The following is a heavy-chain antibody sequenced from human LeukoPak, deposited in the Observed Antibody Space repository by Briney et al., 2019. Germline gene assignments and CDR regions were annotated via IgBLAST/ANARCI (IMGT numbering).Heavy chain of an antibody. CDR2: IYPGDSRT. V-gene: IGHV5-51*01. CDR3: ACRKFSSPCYDP. Sequence: EEALQRSSQGSAFIFSTYWIGCVRQMPRKGREWLASIYPGDSRTRYNPSFQGQVTVAIDKTISSAYMEWSSLKASDSAMYDCACRKFSSPCYDPWCQGTLVIVSA. D-gene: IGHD6-13*01. CDR1: AFIFSTYW. J-gene: IGHJ5*02.